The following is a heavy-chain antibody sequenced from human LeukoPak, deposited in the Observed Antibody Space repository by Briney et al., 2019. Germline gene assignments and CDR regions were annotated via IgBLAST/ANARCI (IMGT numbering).Heavy chain of an antibody. CDR2: ISGSGGST. Sequence: GGSLRLSCAASGFTFSSYAMHWVRQAPGKGLEWVSAISGSGGSTYYADSVKGRFTISRDNSKNTLYLQMNSLRAEDTAVYYCARLAAAGSAFDIWGQGTMVTVSS. CDR1: GFTFSSYA. CDR3: ARLAAAGSAFDI. D-gene: IGHD6-13*01. V-gene: IGHV3-23*01. J-gene: IGHJ3*02.